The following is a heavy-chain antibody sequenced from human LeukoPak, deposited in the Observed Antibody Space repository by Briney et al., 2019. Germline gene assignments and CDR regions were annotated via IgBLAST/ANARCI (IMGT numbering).Heavy chain of an antibody. CDR2: IWYDGSNK. J-gene: IGHJ6*04. D-gene: IGHD6-19*01. CDR3: ARSLGLVRRYYYYYYGMDV. V-gene: IGHV3-33*01. Sequence: PGRSLRLSCAASGFTFSNYGIHWVRQAPGKGLEWVAIIWYDGSNKYYADSVKGRFTISRDNSKNTLYLQMNSLRAEDTAVYYCARSLGLVRRYYYYYYGMDVWGKGTTVTVSS. CDR1: GFTFSNYG.